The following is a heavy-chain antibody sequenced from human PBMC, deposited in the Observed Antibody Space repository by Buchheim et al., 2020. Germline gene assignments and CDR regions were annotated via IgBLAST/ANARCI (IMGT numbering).Heavy chain of an antibody. CDR2: ISYDGSNK. D-gene: IGHD3-22*01. Sequence: QVQLVESGGGVVQPGRSLRLSCAASGFTFSSYAMHWVRQAPGKGLEWVAVISYDGSNKYYADSVKGRFTISRDNSKNTLYLQMNSLRAEDTAVYHCASNLGDYYDSSGYSDPWGQGTL. CDR1: GFTFSSYA. CDR3: ASNLGDYYDSSGYSDP. J-gene: IGHJ5*02. V-gene: IGHV3-30-3*01.